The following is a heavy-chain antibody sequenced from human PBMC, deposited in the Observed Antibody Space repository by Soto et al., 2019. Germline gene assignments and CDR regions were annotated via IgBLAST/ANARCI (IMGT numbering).Heavy chain of an antibody. V-gene: IGHV3-23*01. J-gene: IGHJ4*02. CDR2: ISGSGGST. D-gene: IGHD3-16*02. CDR3: AKDVAPYDYVWGSYRQINYFDY. CDR1: GFTFSSYA. Sequence: GGSLRLSCAASGFTFSSYAMSWVRQAPGKGLEWVSAISGSGGSTYYADSVKGRFTLSRDNSKNTLYLQMNSLRAEDTAVYYCAKDVAPYDYVWGSYRQINYFDYWGQGTLVTVSS.